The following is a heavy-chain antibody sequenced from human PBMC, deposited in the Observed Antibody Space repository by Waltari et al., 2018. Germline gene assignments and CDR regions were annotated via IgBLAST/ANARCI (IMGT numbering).Heavy chain of an antibody. J-gene: IGHJ2*01. CDR3: ARMSRYYYWYFDL. CDR1: KVMFSNYA. Sequence: QVQLVQSGAEVKRPGVSVRVSCRTSKVMFSNYAFSWVRQAPGQGLEWMGRIIPVFETANYAQKFQGRVTITTDESTSTAYMELSSLRSEDTAVYYCARMSRYYYWYFDLWGRGTLVTVSS. V-gene: IGHV1-69*05. CDR2: IIPVFETA. D-gene: IGHD3-10*01.